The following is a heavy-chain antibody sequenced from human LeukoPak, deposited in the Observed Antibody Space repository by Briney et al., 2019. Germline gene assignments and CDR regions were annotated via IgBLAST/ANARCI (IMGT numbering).Heavy chain of an antibody. CDR2: LYINGNT. V-gene: IGHV3-66*01. J-gene: IGHJ4*02. CDR1: GFTVSSNY. Sequence: GGSLRLSCAASGFTVSSNYMGWVRQAPGKGPEWVSVLYINGNTYYADSVKGRFTISRDSSKNTVDLQMNSLSAEDTAVYYCARGRSSTNFFDYWGRGTLVTVSS. CDR3: ARGRSSTNFFDY. D-gene: IGHD2-2*01.